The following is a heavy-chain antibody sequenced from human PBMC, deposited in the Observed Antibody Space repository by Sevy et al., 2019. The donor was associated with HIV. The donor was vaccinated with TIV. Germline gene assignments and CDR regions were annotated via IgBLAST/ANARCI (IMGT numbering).Heavy chain of an antibody. CDR3: ARQTGMVSGYYYYGMDV. CDR1: GYTFTSYG. CDR2: ISAYNGNT. V-gene: IGHV1-18*01. J-gene: IGHJ6*02. Sequence: ASVKVSCKASGYTFTSYGISWLRQAPGQGLEWMGWISAYNGNTNYAQKLQGRVTMTTDTSTSTAYMELRSLRSDDTAVYYCARQTGMVSGYYYYGMDVWGQGTTITVSS. D-gene: IGHD5-18*01.